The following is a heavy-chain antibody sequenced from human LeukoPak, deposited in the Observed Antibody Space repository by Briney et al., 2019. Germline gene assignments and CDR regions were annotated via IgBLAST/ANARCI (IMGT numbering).Heavy chain of an antibody. CDR1: GGSISYYY. D-gene: IGHD3-22*01. Sequence: PSETLSLTCTVSGGSISYYYWGWIRQPPGKGLEWIGYIYYSGSTNYHPSLKSRFTISVYTSKNQFSLNLSSVTAADTAVYYCARADYYYDSSGYTYLFDYWGQGILVTVSS. V-gene: IGHV4-59*01. J-gene: IGHJ4*02. CDR3: ARADYYYDSSGYTYLFDY. CDR2: IYYSGST.